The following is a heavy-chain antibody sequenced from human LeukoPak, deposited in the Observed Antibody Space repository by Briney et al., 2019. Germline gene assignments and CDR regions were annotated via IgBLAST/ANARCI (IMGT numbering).Heavy chain of an antibody. CDR3: ARGRDGSGSRFDY. V-gene: IGHV4-59*01. CDR2: IYYSGST. D-gene: IGHD3-10*01. CDR1: GGSISSCY. J-gene: IGHJ4*02. Sequence: SETLSLTCTVSGGSISSCYWSWIRQPPGKGLEWIGYIYYSGSTNYNPSLKSRVTISVDTSKNQFSLKLSSVTAADTAVYYCARGRDGSGSRFDYWGQGTLVTVSS.